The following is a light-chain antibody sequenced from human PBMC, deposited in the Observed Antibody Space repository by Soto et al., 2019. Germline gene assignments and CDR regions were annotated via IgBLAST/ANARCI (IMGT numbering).Light chain of an antibody. J-gene: IGKJ4*01. CDR1: QSISDY. Sequence: DIQMTQSPSSLSASVGDRVTITCRASQSISDYLNWYQQQPGEAPKLLIYAASSLQSGDPSRVSGSGSGTDFTLTISSLQPEDFATYYCQQSYTTPLTFGGGTKVEIK. CDR3: QQSYTTPLT. V-gene: IGKV1-39*01. CDR2: AAS.